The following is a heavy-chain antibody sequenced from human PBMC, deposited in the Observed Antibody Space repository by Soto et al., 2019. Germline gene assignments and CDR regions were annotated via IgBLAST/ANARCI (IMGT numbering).Heavy chain of an antibody. CDR3: VTQIIGAGVFDY. J-gene: IGHJ4*02. D-gene: IGHD2-8*01. CDR1: GFTFSSYG. V-gene: IGHV3-30*03. Sequence: GGSLRLSCAASGFTFSSYGLHWVRQAPGKGLEWVALVSYDGSKKYYADSVKGRLTISRDNSKNMLYLQMNSLRAEDTALYFCVTQIIGAGVFDYWGQGTLVTVSS. CDR2: VSYDGSKK.